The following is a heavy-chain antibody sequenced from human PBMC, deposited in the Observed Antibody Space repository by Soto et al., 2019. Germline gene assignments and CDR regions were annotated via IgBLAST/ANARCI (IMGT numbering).Heavy chain of an antibody. CDR3: ARDPTRTTVGVNWFDP. Sequence: KPGGSLRLSCAASGFTFSSYSMNWVRQAPGKGLEWVSSISSSSSYIYYADSVKGRFTISRDNAKNSLYLQMNSLRAEDTAVYYCARDPTRTTVGVNWFDPWGQGTLVTVSS. CDR1: GFTFSSYS. CDR2: ISSSSSYI. D-gene: IGHD4-4*01. V-gene: IGHV3-21*01. J-gene: IGHJ5*02.